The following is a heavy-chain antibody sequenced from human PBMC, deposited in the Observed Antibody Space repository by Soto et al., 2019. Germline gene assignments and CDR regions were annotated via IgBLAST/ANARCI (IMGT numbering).Heavy chain of an antibody. V-gene: IGHV4-59*08. CDR2: IYDSVT. D-gene: IGHD1-1*01. Sequence: PSETLSLTCTVSVSGDSISGYYWSWIRQPPGKGLEWIGYIYDSVTNYNPSLKSRVTISVDTSKNQFSLRLSSVTAADTAVYYCARQWKTAPPDYWGQGTLVTVSS. CDR1: VSGDSISGYY. J-gene: IGHJ4*02. CDR3: ARQWKTAPPDY.